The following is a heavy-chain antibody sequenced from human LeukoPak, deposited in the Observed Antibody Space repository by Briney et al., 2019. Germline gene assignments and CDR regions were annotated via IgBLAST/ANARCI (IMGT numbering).Heavy chain of an antibody. CDR1: GFTFSSHY. V-gene: IGHV3-21*06. J-gene: IGHJ5*02. CDR2: ITSSSSDI. D-gene: IGHD1-1*01. CDR3: AKDRTGTTGADWFDP. Sequence: GGSLRLSCAASGFTFSSHYMNWVRQAPGKGLEWVSSITSSSSDIFYADSVKGRFTISRDNAKNSLYLKMNSLRVEDTAVYYCAKDRTGTTGADWFDPWGQGTLVTVSS.